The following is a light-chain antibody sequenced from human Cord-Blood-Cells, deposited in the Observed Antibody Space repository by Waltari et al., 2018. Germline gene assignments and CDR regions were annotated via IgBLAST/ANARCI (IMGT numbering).Light chain of an antibody. Sequence: QSALTQPASASGSPGQSITISCTGTSSDVGGYNYVSWYQQHPGKAPKPMIYDVSNRPSGVSNRFSGSKSGNTASLTISGLQAEDEADYYCSSYTSSRVFGGGTKLTVL. J-gene: IGLJ3*02. CDR2: DVS. CDR3: SSYTSSRV. V-gene: IGLV2-14*03. CDR1: SSDVGGYNY.